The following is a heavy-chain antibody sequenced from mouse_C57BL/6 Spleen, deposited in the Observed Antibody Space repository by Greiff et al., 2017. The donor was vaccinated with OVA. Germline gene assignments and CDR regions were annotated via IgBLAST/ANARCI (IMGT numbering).Heavy chain of an antibody. D-gene: IGHD1-1*01. J-gene: IGHJ3*01. CDR2: ISYDGSN. CDR3: ARAGGSSYAWFAY. V-gene: IGHV3-6*01. Sequence: VQLKESGPGLVKPSQSLSLTCSVTGYSITSGYYWNWIRQFPGNKLEWMGYISYDGSNNYNPSLKNRISITRDTSKNQFFLKLNSVTTEDTATYYCARAGGSSYAWFAYWGQGTLVTVSA. CDR1: GYSITSGYY.